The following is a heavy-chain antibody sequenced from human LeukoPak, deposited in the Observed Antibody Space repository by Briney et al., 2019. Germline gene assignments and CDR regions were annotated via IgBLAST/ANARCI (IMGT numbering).Heavy chain of an antibody. CDR1: GFTFSSYS. J-gene: IGHJ6*02. CDR2: ISSNSAYI. D-gene: IGHD2-2*01. CDR3: ARIFRYQMVDYYALDV. V-gene: IGHV3-21*01. Sequence: GGSLRLSCAASGFTFSSYSMNWVRQAPGKGLEWVSAISSNSAYIYYADSVRGRFTISRDNAKNSVSLQMNSLRAEDTAVYYCARIFRYQMVDYYALDVWGQGTMVTVSS.